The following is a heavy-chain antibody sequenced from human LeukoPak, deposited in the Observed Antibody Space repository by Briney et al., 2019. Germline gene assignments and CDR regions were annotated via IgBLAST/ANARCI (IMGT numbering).Heavy chain of an antibody. CDR3: AKMTTVFFDP. D-gene: IGHD4-17*01. CDR2: ISYDGSNK. Sequence: PGRSLRLSCAASGFTFSSYAMHWVRQAPGKGPEWVAVISYDGSNKYYADSVKGRFTISRDNSKNTLYLQMNSLRAEDTAVYYCAKMTTVFFDPWGQGTLVTVSS. V-gene: IGHV3-30*04. CDR1: GFTFSSYA. J-gene: IGHJ5*02.